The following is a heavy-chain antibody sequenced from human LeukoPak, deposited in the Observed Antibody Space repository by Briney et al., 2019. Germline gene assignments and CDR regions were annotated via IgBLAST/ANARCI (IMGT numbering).Heavy chain of an antibody. D-gene: IGHD6-19*01. CDR3: ARDGYSSGWYYFDY. J-gene: IGHJ4*02. V-gene: IGHV1-18*01. CDR1: GYTFTSYG. CDR2: VSAYNGNT. Sequence: GSVKVSCKASGYTFTSYGISWVRQAPGQGLEWMGWVSAYNGNTNYAQKLQGRVTMTTDTSTSTAYVELRSLRSDDTAVYYCARDGYSSGWYYFDYWGQGTLVTVSS.